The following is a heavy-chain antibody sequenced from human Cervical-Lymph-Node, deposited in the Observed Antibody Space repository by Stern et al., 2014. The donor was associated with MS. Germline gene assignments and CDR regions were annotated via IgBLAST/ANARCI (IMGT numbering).Heavy chain of an antibody. CDR1: GYTFINFY. Sequence: VQLVESGAEVKKPGASVKVSCKATGYTFINFYMHWVRQAPGQGLEWMGIINPSDGSTSYAQTLQGRVTMTRDTTTNTFYMKLGSLQSEDTAVYFCAREHTAMGLGFWGQGTLVTVSS. V-gene: IGHV1-46*04. CDR2: INPSDGST. J-gene: IGHJ4*02. D-gene: IGHD5-18*01. CDR3: AREHTAMGLGF.